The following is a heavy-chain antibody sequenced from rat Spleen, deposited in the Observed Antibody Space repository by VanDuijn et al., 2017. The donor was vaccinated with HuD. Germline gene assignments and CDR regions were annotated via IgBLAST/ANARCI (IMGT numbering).Heavy chain of an antibody. CDR3: TTQCELYH. CDR2: ISYEGSST. J-gene: IGHJ2*01. Sequence: EVQLVESGGGLVQPGRSLKLSCAASGFTFSDYYMAWVRQAPKKGLEWVASISYEGSSTYYGDSVKGRFTISRDDAVTTLYLQMNSLRSEDTATYYYTTQCELYHWGQGVVVTVSS. V-gene: IGHV5-22*01. D-gene: IGHD3-1*01. CDR1: GFTFSDYY.